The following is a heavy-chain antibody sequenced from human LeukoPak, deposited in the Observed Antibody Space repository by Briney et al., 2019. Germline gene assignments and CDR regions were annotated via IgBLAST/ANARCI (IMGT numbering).Heavy chain of an antibody. J-gene: IGHJ4*02. CDR3: ARKENVYYYFDY. CDR1: GGSVSSGNYY. D-gene: IGHD3-10*01. V-gene: IGHV4-61*01. CDR2: IYYSGST. Sequence: SETLSLTCTVSGGSVSSGNYYWSWIRQPPGKGLEWIGYIYYSGSTNYNPSLKSRVTISVDTSKNQFSLKLSSVTAVDTAVYYCARKENVYYYFDYWGQGTLVTVSS.